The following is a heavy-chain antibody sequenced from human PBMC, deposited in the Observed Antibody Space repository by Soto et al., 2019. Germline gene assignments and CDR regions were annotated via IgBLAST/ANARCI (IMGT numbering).Heavy chain of an antibody. J-gene: IGHJ4*02. Sequence: SETLSLTCTVSGDSISSGDYYWSWIRQPPGKGLEWIGYIYYSGSTYHNPSLKSRVTISVDTSKNQFSLKLSSVTTADTAVYYCARESPHYGDYGDYWGQGTLVTVSS. D-gene: IGHD4-17*01. CDR3: ARESPHYGDYGDY. CDR1: GDSISSGDYY. V-gene: IGHV4-30-4*01. CDR2: IYYSGST.